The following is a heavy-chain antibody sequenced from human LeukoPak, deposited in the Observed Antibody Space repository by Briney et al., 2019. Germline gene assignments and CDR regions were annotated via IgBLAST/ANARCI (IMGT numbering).Heavy chain of an antibody. CDR1: GYTFRDFTDYH. J-gene: IGHJ4*02. CDR2: INPNSGGT. CDR3: ARRYYDFCSGYKAIDY. Sequence: ASVKVSCKASGYTFRDFTDYHLHWVRQAPGQGLEWMGWINPNSGGTNYAQKFQGRVTMTRDTSISTAYMELSRLRSDDTAVYYCARRYYDFCSGYKAIDYWGQGTLVTVSS. D-gene: IGHD3-3*01. V-gene: IGHV1-2*02.